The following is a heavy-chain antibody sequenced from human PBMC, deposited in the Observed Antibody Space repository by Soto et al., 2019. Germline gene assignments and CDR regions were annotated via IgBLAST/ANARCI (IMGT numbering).Heavy chain of an antibody. D-gene: IGHD6-13*01. CDR3: ARGRSSWYKRVNWFDX. J-gene: IGHJ5*02. CDR2: INACNGNT. CDR1: GYTFTSYA. Sequence: ASVKVSCKASGYTFTSYAMHWVRQAPGQRLEWMGWINACNGNTKYSQKFQGRVTITRDASASTAYMELSSLRSEDTAVYYCARGRSSWYKRVNWFDXWGQGTLVTVSX. V-gene: IGHV1-3*01.